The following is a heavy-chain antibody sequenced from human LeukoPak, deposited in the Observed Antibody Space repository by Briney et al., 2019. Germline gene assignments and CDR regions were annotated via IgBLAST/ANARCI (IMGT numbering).Heavy chain of an antibody. D-gene: IGHD2-2*01. V-gene: IGHV3-21*01. CDR1: GFTFSSYS. CDR2: ISSSSSYI. J-gene: IGHJ6*03. Sequence: GGSLRLSCAASGFTFSSYSMNWVRQAPGKGLEWVSSISSSSSYIYYADSVKGRFTISRDNAKNSLYLQMNSLRAEDTAVYYCARDPLYCSSTSCYRGDYMDVWGKGTTVTVSS. CDR3: ARDPLYCSSTSCYRGDYMDV.